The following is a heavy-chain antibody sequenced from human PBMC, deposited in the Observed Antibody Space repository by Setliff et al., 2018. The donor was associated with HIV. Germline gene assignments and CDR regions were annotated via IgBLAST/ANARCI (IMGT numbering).Heavy chain of an antibody. Sequence: PGGSLRLSCEASGFTFDDYAMHWVRQAPGKGLVWVSRINTDGSSTSYADSVKGRFTISRDNAKNTLYLQMNSLRAEDTAVYYCARGVRGVVNGMDVWGQGTTVTVSS. J-gene: IGHJ6*02. CDR1: GFTFDDYA. CDR3: ARGVRGVVNGMDV. V-gene: IGHV3-74*01. CDR2: INTDGSST. D-gene: IGHD3-10*01.